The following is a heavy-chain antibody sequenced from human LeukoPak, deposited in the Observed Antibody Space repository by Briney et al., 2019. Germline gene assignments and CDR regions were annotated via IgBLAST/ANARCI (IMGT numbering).Heavy chain of an antibody. CDR3: AREGGKSYGSSFDY. CDR1: GYTFTGYY. J-gene: IGHJ4*02. V-gene: IGHV1-2*06. Sequence: ASVKVSCKASGYTFTGYYMHWVRQAPGQGLEWMGRINPNSGGTNYAQKFQGRVTMTRDTSISTAYMELSSLRSEDTAVYYCAREGGKSYGSSFDYWGQGTLVTVSS. CDR2: INPNSGGT. D-gene: IGHD5-18*01.